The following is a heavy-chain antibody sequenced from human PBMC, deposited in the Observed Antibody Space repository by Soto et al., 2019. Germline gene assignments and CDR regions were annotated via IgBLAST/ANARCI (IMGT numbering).Heavy chain of an antibody. CDR3: AKVFVFTIREGFDY. J-gene: IGHJ4*02. V-gene: IGHV3-23*01. D-gene: IGHD3-3*01. Sequence: GSLRLSCAASGFTFSSYAMSWVRQAPGKGLEWVSAITGSGDSTHYADSVKGRFTVSRDNSKNTLYLQMNSLRAEDTAVYYCAKVFVFTIREGFDYWGLGTLVTVSS. CDR2: ITGSGDST. CDR1: GFTFSSYA.